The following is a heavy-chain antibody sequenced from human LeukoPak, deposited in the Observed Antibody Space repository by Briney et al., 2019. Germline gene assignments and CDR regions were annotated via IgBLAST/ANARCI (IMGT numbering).Heavy chain of an antibody. Sequence: ASVKVSCKASGYTFTSYDINWVRQATGQGLGWMGWMNPNSGNTGYAQKFQGRVTMTRNTSISTAYMELSSLRSEDTAVYYCARGGDIVVVPAAEYNWFDPWGQGTLVTVSS. CDR1: GYTFTSYD. D-gene: IGHD2-2*01. CDR3: ARGGDIVVVPAAEYNWFDP. V-gene: IGHV1-8*01. J-gene: IGHJ5*02. CDR2: MNPNSGNT.